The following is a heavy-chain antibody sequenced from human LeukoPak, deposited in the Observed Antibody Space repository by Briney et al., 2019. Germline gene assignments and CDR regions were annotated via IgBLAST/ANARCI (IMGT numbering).Heavy chain of an antibody. CDR1: GGSISSYH. J-gene: IGHJ2*01. V-gene: IGHV4-4*09. CDR3: ARSAEEAGPVDFDL. Sequence: SETLSLTCTVSGGSISSYHWSWIRQPPGKGLEWIGYIYTSGSTNYNPSLKSRVTISVVTSKNQFSLKLSSVTAADTAVYYCARSAEEAGPVDFDLWGRGTLVTVSS. D-gene: IGHD6-19*01. CDR2: IYTSGST.